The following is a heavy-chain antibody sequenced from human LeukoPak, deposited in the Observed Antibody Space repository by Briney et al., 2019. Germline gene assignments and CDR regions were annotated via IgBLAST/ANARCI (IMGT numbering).Heavy chain of an antibody. J-gene: IGHJ4*02. CDR3: ARADPPLDY. Sequence: ETLSLTCTVSGGSISSYYMSWVRQAPGKGLEWVSVIYSGGSTYYADSVKGRFTISRDNSKNTLYLQMNSLRAENTAVYYCARADPPLDYWGQGTLVTVSS. V-gene: IGHV3-53*01. CDR2: IYSGGST. CDR1: GGSISSYY.